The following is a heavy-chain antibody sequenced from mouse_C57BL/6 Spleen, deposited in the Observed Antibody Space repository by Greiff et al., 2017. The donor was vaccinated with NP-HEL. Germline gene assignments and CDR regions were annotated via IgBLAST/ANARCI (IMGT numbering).Heavy chain of an antibody. V-gene: IGHV1-82*01. CDR2: IYPGDGDT. J-gene: IGHJ1*03. D-gene: IGHD4-1*01. CDR3: ARGGELGRGGYWYFDV. CDR1: GYAFSSSW. Sequence: VQLQQSGPELVKPGASVKISCKASGYAFSSSWMNWVKQRPGKGLEWIGRIYPGDGDTNYNGKFKGKATLTADKSSSTAYMQLSSLTSEDSAVYFCARGGELGRGGYWYFDVWGTGTTVTVSS.